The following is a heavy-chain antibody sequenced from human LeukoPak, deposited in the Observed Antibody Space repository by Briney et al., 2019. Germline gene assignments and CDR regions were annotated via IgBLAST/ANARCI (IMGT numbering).Heavy chain of an antibody. J-gene: IGHJ5*02. CDR1: GFTFSSYA. V-gene: IGHV3-23*01. D-gene: IGHD3-9*01. Sequence: GRSLRLSCAASGFTFSSYAMHWVRQAPGKGLEWVSAISGSGGSTYYADSVKGRFTISRDNSKNTLYLQMNSLRAEDTAVYYCAALQDILTGYLNWFDPWGQGTLVTVSS. CDR2: ISGSGGST. CDR3: AALQDILTGYLNWFDP.